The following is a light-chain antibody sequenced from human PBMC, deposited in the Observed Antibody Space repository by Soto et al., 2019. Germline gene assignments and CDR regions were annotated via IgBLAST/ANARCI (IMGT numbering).Light chain of an antibody. V-gene: IGKV3-15*01. Sequence: EIVLTQSPGTLSLSPGERATLSCRASQSVSSNLAWYQQKPGQAPRLLIYGASTRATGIPARFSGSGSGTEFTLTISSLQSEDFAVYYCQQYNYWPPYTFGQGTKLEIK. J-gene: IGKJ2*01. CDR2: GAS. CDR1: QSVSSN. CDR3: QQYNYWPPYT.